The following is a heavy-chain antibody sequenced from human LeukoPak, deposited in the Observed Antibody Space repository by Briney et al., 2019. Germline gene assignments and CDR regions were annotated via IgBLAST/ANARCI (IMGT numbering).Heavy chain of an antibody. CDR2: IWYDGSNK. CDR3: ARDDYGDYPRSIYYYGMDV. V-gene: IGHV3-33*01. D-gene: IGHD4-17*01. J-gene: IGHJ6*02. CDR1: GFTFSSYG. Sequence: GGSLRLSCAASGFTFSSYGMHWVRQAPGKGLEWVAVIWYDGSNKYYADSVKGRFTISRDNSKNTLYLQMNSLRAEDTAVYYRARDDYGDYPRSIYYYGMDVWGQGTTVTVSS.